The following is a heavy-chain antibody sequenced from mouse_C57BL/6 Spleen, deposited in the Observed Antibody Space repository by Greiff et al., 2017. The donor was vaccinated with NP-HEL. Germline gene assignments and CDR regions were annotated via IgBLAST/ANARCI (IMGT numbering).Heavy chain of an antibody. CDR3: ARDSITTVVAFDY. CDR2: ISDGGSYT. V-gene: IGHV5-4*01. CDR1: GFTFSSYA. D-gene: IGHD1-1*01. Sequence: EVKLMESGGGLVKPGGSLKLSCAASGFTFSSYAMSWVRQTPEKRLEWVATISDGGSYTYYPDNVKGRFTISRDNAKNNLYLQMSHLKSEDTAMYYCARDSITTVVAFDYWGQGTTLTVSS. J-gene: IGHJ2*01.